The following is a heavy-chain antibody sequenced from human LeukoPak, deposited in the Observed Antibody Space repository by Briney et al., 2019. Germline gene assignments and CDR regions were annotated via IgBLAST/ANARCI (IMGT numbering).Heavy chain of an antibody. CDR1: GYTFTNYY. D-gene: IGHD6-13*01. V-gene: IGHV1-46*01. J-gene: IGHJ4*02. CDR3: ARGSSSWYLLDS. CDR2: INPSGGST. Sequence: ASVKVSCKASGYTFTNYYMHWVRQAPGQGLAWMGVINPSGGSTIYALKFQGRVTMTRDTSTSTVYMVLRSLRSEDTAVYYCARGSSSWYLLDSWGQGTLVTVSS.